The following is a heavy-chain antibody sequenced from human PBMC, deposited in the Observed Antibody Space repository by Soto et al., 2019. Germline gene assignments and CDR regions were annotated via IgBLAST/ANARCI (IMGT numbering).Heavy chain of an antibody. CDR1: GFTFSSYG. CDR2: ISYDGSNK. J-gene: IGHJ6*02. V-gene: IGHV3-30*03. D-gene: IGHD4-17*01. Sequence: QVQLVESGGGVVQPGRSLRLSCAASGFTFSSYGMHWVRQAPGKGLEWVAVISYDGSNKYYADSVKGRFTISRDNSKNTLYLQMNSLRAEDTAVYYCAFRTVEGYYYYGMDVWGQGTTVTVSS. CDR3: AFRTVEGYYYYGMDV.